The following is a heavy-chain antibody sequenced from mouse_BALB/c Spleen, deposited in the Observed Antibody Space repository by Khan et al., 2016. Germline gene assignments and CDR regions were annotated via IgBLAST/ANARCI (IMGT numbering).Heavy chain of an antibody. D-gene: IGHD2-4*01. CDR2: IDPANGNT. Sequence: VQLQQSGAELVKPGASVKLSCTASGFNIKDTYMHWVKQRPEQGLEWIGRIDPANGNTKYDPKFQGKATITADTSSNTAYLQLSSLTSEDTAVYYCARYPYDYDVGFAYWGQGTLVTVSA. CDR3: ARYPYDYDVGFAY. J-gene: IGHJ3*01. V-gene: IGHV14-3*02. CDR1: GFNIKDTY.